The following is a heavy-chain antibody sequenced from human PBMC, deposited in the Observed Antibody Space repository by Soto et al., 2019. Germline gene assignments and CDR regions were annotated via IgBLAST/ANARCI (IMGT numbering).Heavy chain of an antibody. J-gene: IGHJ6*02. V-gene: IGHV4-34*01. CDR2: INHRGST. CDR1: GGSFSGYY. D-gene: IGHD5-18*01. Sequence: SETLSLTCAVYGGSFSGYYWSWIRQPPGKGLEWIGEINHRGSTNYNPSLQSRVTISVDTSKNQLSLKLSSVTAADTAVYYCARGCPEIGHSYGGVRYYYYYGTDAWGQGTTVTVSS. CDR3: ARGCPEIGHSYGGVRYYYYYGTDA.